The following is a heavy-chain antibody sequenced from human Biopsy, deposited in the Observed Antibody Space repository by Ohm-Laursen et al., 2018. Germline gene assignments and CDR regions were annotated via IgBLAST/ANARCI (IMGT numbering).Heavy chain of an antibody. CDR1: DDSVTYSTDN. Sequence: GTLSLTCTISDDSVTYSTDNWSWHPPPPGQGLVCIGYDNIGGNTNYNPSLKSRVTISVDMSRNQFYLKLDSVTAADTAVYYCARGMRSSGWPFFDYWGQGILVTVSS. J-gene: IGHJ4*02. CDR3: ARGMRSSGWPFFDY. V-gene: IGHV4-61*01. CDR2: DNIGGNT. D-gene: IGHD6-19*01.